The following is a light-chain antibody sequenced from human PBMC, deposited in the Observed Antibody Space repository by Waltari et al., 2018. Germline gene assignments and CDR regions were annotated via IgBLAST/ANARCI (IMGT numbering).Light chain of an antibody. Sequence: QSVLTQSPSASGTSGQRVTISCSGSSSNIGTDIVNWYRHLPGTAPDLLIYNNKQRPSGGPDRFSGSKSGTSASLAIRGVQSEDEADYYCAAWDSRLKGVVFGGGTKLTVL. CDR2: NNK. J-gene: IGLJ2*01. CDR3: AAWDSRLKGVV. CDR1: SSNIGTDI. V-gene: IGLV1-44*01.